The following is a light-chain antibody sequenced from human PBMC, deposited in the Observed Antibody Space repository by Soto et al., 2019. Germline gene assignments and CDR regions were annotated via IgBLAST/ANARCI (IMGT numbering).Light chain of an antibody. J-gene: IGKJ1*01. Sequence: DIVLTQFPGTLSLSPGERATLSCRASQSVSSSYLAWYQQKPGQAPRLLIYGASSRATGIPDRFNGSGSGTDFTLTISRLEPEDFAVYYCQQYGSSPWTFGQGTKVDIK. CDR3: QQYGSSPWT. V-gene: IGKV3-20*01. CDR1: QSVSSSY. CDR2: GAS.